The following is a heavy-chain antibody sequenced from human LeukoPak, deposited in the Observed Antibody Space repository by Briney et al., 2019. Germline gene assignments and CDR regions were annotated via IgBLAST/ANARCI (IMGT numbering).Heavy chain of an antibody. V-gene: IGHV3-21*04. D-gene: IGHD5-18*01. Sequence: GGSLRLPCAASGFTFSSYSMNWVRQAPGKGLEWVSSISSSSSYIYYADSVKGRFTISRDNAKNSLYLQMNSLRAEDTAVYYCAKESMDTAMVTEIDYWGQGTLVTVSS. J-gene: IGHJ4*02. CDR1: GFTFSSYS. CDR2: ISSSSSYI. CDR3: AKESMDTAMVTEIDY.